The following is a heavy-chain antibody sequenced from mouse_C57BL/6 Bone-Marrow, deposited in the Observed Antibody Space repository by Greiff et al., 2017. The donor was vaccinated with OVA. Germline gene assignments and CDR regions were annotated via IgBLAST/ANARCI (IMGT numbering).Heavy chain of an antibody. CDR1: GFNIKDDY. J-gene: IGHJ2*01. CDR3: TANWYYFDY. V-gene: IGHV14-4*01. Sequence: EVQLQQSGAELVRPGASVKLSCTASGFNIKDDYMHWVKQRPEQGLEWIRWIDPENGDTEYASKFQGKATITADTSSNTAYLQLSSLTSEDTAVYYCTANWYYFDYWGQGTTLTVSS. CDR2: IDPENGDT. D-gene: IGHD4-1*02.